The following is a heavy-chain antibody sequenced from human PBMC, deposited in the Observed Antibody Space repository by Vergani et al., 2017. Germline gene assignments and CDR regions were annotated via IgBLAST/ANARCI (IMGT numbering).Heavy chain of an antibody. J-gene: IGHJ5*02. Sequence: QVQLVQSGAEVKKPGASVKVSCKASGYTFTSYDINWVRQATGQGLEWMGWMNPNSGNTGYAQKFQGRVTMTRNTSISTAYMELSSLRSEDTAVYYCARVRIIGSSGWFMRGVPWFDAWGQGTLVTVSS. CDR3: ARVRIIGSSGWFMRGVPWFDA. D-gene: IGHD6-19*01. CDR1: GYTFTSYD. V-gene: IGHV1-8*01. CDR2: MNPNSGNT.